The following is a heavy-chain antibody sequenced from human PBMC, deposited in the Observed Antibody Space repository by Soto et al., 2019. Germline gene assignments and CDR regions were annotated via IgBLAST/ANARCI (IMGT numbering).Heavy chain of an antibody. CDR2: IYPGDSDT. D-gene: IGHD3-3*01. CDR3: ARLLSEAYYDFWSGYQYYYGMDV. J-gene: IGHJ6*02. V-gene: IGHV5-51*01. Sequence: GESLKISCKGSGYSFTSYWIGWVRQMPGKGLEWMGIIYPGDSDTRYSPSFQGQVTISADKSISTAYLQWSSLKASDTAMYYCARLLSEAYYDFWSGYQYYYGMDVWGQGTTVTVSS. CDR1: GYSFTSYW.